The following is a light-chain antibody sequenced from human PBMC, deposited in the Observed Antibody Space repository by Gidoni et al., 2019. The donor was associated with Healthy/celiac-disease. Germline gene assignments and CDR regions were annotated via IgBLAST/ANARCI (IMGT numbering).Light chain of an antibody. Sequence: IQTAQSASSLSASVGDRVTITRQASQYISNYLNWYQQKPGKDPKLLIYVASNLETGVPSRFSGSGSGTDFTFTISSLQPEDIATYYCQQYDNLPPLTFGGGTKVEIK. V-gene: IGKV1-33*01. CDR2: VAS. CDR3: QQYDNLPPLT. J-gene: IGKJ4*01. CDR1: QYISNY.